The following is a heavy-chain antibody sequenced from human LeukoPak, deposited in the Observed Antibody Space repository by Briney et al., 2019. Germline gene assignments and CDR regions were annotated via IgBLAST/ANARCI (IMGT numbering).Heavy chain of an antibody. Sequence: GVLRLSCAASGFTFSSYSMNWVRQAPGKGLEWVSSISSSSSYIYYADSVKGRFTISRDNAKNSLYLQMNSLRAEDTAVYYCARDFPATTVTARDYYMDVWGKGTTVTISS. CDR1: GFTFSSYS. CDR3: ARDFPATTVTARDYYMDV. J-gene: IGHJ6*03. D-gene: IGHD4-17*01. V-gene: IGHV3-21*01. CDR2: ISSSSSYI.